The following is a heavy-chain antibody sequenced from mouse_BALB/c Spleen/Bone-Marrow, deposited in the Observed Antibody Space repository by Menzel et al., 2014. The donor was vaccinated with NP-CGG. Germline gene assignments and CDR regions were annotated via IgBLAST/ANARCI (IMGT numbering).Heavy chain of an antibody. CDR2: INPSNGRT. Sequence: VQLVESGAELVKPGASVKLSCKASGYTFTSYWMHWVKQRPGQGLEWIGEINPSNGRTNYNEKFKSKATLTVDKSSSTAYMRLSSLTSEDSAVYYCARWGFDYWGQGTTLTASS. CDR1: GYTFTSYW. V-gene: IGHV1S81*02. CDR3: ARWGFDY. J-gene: IGHJ2*01.